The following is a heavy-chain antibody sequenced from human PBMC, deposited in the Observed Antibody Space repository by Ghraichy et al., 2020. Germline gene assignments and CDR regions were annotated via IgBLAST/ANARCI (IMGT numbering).Heavy chain of an antibody. CDR3: ARIGIVPATKRPLDL. J-gene: IGHJ4*02. Sequence: WGSLRLSCAGSGFTFKTYSMNWVRQAPGKGLEFVSYIGSGGTATYYADSVKGRFTISRDDVMNSVFLQMNSLRVEDTAVYYCARIGIVPATKRPLDLWGQGTLVTVSS. CDR1: GFTFKTYS. V-gene: IGHV3-48*01. CDR2: IGSGGTAT. D-gene: IGHD2/OR15-2a*01.